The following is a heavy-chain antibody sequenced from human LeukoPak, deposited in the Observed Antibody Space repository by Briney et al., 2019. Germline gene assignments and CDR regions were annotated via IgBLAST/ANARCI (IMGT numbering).Heavy chain of an antibody. V-gene: IGHV3-30*02. Sequence: GGSLRLSCAASGFTFSSYGMHWVRQAPGKGLEWVAFIRYGGSNKYYADSVKGRFTISRDNSKNTLYLQMNSLRAEDTAVYYCAKAYYDILTGPDYWGQGTLVTVSS. CDR3: AKAYYDILTGPDY. CDR2: IRYGGSNK. D-gene: IGHD3-9*01. J-gene: IGHJ4*02. CDR1: GFTFSSYG.